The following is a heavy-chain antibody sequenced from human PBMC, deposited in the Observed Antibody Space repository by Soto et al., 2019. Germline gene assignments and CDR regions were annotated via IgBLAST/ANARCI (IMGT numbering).Heavy chain of an antibody. V-gene: IGHV3-30-3*01. CDR2: ISYDGSNK. CDR1: GFTFSSYA. J-gene: IGHJ6*02. D-gene: IGHD3-16*01. Sequence: GGSLRLSCAASGFTFSSYAMHWVRQAPGKGLEWVAVISYDGSNKYYADSVKGRFTISRDNSKNTLYLQMNSLRAEDTAVYYCARGLYPAQDNSFTYYYHGMDVWGQGTTVTVSS. CDR3: ARGLYPAQDNSFTYYYHGMDV.